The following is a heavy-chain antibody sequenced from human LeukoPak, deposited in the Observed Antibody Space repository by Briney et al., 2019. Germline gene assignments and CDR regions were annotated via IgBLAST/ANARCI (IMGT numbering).Heavy chain of an antibody. CDR2: ISSSGSTI. D-gene: IGHD3-10*01. Sequence: GGSLRLSCAASGFTFSSYSMNWVRQAPGKGLEWVSYISSSGSTIYYADSVKGRFTISRDNAKNSLYLQMNSLRAEDTAVYYCARESKGYYGSGSYAYFDYWGQGTLVTVSS. J-gene: IGHJ4*02. CDR3: ARESKGYYGSGSYAYFDY. CDR1: GFTFSSYS. V-gene: IGHV3-48*04.